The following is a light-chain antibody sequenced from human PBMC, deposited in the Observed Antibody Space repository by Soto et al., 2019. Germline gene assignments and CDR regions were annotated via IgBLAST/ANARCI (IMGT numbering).Light chain of an antibody. J-gene: IGKJ5*01. Sequence: VLVSLPPSPPVALRQPASLSFRSSQRLVYSDGNTYLNWFQQRPGQSPRRLIYQVSNRDSGVPDRFSGSGSGTDFTLKISRVEADDVAVYYCMQNTHWPITFGQGTRLDI. CDR3: MQNTHWPIT. CDR1: QRLVYSDGNTY. V-gene: IGKV2-30*01. CDR2: QVS.